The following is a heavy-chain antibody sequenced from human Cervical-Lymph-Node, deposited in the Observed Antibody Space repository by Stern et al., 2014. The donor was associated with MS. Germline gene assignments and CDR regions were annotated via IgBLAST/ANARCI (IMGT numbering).Heavy chain of an antibody. Sequence: EVQLVESGGGLVQPGGSLRLSCAASEFTFSDYAMTWVRQAPGKGLEWVSSISGSGGNTFYAYSVKGRFTISRDNSNNTLFLQMNSLRDEDTAVYHCAKGFTVTGTVYGVDVWGQGTTVIVSS. D-gene: IGHD6-19*01. V-gene: IGHV3-23*04. CDR3: AKGFTVTGTVYGVDV. CDR2: ISGSGGNT. J-gene: IGHJ6*02. CDR1: EFTFSDYA.